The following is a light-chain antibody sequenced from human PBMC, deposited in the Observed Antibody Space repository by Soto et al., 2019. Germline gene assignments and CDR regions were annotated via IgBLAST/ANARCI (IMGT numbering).Light chain of an antibody. J-gene: IGLJ1*01. CDR1: SSNIGTNT. CDR2: SNN. V-gene: IGLV1-44*01. Sequence: QSVLTQPPSASGTPGQSVTISCSGSSSNIGTNTVNWYQHLPGTAPKLLIYSNNRRPSGVPDRFSGSKSGTSASLAISGLQSEDEADYYCAAWDDSLNGRYVFGTGTKVTVL. CDR3: AAWDDSLNGRYV.